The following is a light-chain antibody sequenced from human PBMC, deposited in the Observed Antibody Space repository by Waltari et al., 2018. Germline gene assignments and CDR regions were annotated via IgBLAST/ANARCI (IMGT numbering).Light chain of an antibody. CDR2: WAS. J-gene: IGKJ2*01. Sequence: DIVMTQSPDSLAVYLGERDTIKCKWSQSVLDSSNNKNYLAWYQPKPGQPPKLLIYWASTRESGVPDRFSGSGSGTDFTLTISSLQAEDVAVYYCQQYYSTPLTFGQGTKLEI. CDR3: QQYYSTPLT. CDR1: QSVLDSSNNKNY. V-gene: IGKV4-1*01.